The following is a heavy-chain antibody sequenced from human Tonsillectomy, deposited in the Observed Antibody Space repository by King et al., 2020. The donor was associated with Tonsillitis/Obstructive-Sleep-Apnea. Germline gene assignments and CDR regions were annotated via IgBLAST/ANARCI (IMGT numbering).Heavy chain of an antibody. Sequence: VQLVESGAEVKKPGASVKVSCKASGYTFTSYDINWVRQATGQGLEWMGWMNPNSGNTGYAQKFQGRVTMTRNTSISTAYMELRSLRSEDTAVYYCARAITVTTLYYYYYMDVWGKGTTVTVSS. CDR3: ARAITVTTLYYYYYMDV. CDR1: GYTFTSYD. V-gene: IGHV1-8*01. J-gene: IGHJ6*03. CDR2: MNPNSGNT. D-gene: IGHD4-17*01.